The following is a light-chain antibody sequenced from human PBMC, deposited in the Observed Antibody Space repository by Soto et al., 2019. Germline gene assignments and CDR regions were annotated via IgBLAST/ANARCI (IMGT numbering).Light chain of an antibody. Sequence: QSALTQPASVSGSPGQSITISCTGTSSDVGGYNFVAWYQQYPGKAPKVMIYEGSQRPSGVSTRFSGSRSGNTASLTISGLHPEDEADYYCCSYAGSSTYVFGTGTKLTVL. CDR3: CSYAGSSTYV. J-gene: IGLJ1*01. CDR2: EGS. V-gene: IGLV2-23*01. CDR1: SSDVGGYNF.